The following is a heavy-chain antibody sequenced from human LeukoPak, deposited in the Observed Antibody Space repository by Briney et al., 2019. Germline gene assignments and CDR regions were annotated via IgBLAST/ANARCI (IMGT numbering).Heavy chain of an antibody. D-gene: IGHD3-16*01. CDR2: IYPGDSDT. V-gene: IGHV5-51*01. CDR1: GYSFSTYW. J-gene: IGHJ6*03. CDR3: ASLGAAFYYYRDV. Sequence: GESLKISCKGAGYSFSTYWIGWVRQMPGKGLEWMGIIYPGDSDTRYSPSFQGQVTISADKSISTAFLQWSSLKAWDTAMYYCASLGAAFYYYRDVWGKGTTVTISS.